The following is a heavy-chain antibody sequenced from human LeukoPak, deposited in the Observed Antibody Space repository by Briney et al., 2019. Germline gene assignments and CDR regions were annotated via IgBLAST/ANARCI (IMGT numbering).Heavy chain of an antibody. CDR1: GFTFSSHW. D-gene: IGHD6-19*01. CDR2: IKRGGSEK. J-gene: IGHJ4*02. CDR3: ARDSRRYSSGWYNPGGYDY. Sequence: PGGSLRLSCAASGFTFSSHWMSWIRQAPGKGLEWVANIKRGGSEKYYVDSVKGRFTISRDNANNSLYLQMNTLRAQDTAVDYCARDSRRYSSGWYNPGGYDYWGQGTLVTVSS. V-gene: IGHV3-7*01.